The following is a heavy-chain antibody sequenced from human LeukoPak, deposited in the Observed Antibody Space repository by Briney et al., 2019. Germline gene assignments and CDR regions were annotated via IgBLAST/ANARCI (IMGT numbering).Heavy chain of an antibody. CDR3: ARALAAYYDSSGYYYDY. CDR2: LSHTETLYQSGNS. V-gene: IGHV4-38-2*02. D-gene: IGHD3-22*01. J-gene: IGHJ4*02. CDR1: GYSISTGYY. Sequence: NPSETLSLTCTVSGYSISTGYYWGWIRQPPGRGLEWIGSLSHTETLYQSGNSNYNPSLKSRVTISLDTSKNQFSLKLSSVTAADTAVYYCARALAAYYDSSGYYYDYWGQGTLVTVSS.